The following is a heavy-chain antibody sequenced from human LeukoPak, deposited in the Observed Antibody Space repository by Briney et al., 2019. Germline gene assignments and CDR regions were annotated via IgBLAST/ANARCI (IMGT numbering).Heavy chain of an antibody. Sequence: AGSLRLSCTASGVTLSNYAMHWVRRPPRRGLEWVAVISFDGTNKYYGDSVEGRFSVSIDNSKNTLYLQMDSLTPDDTAIYYCATDYGDYEPIDYWGQGTLVTVSS. V-gene: IGHV3-30*04. J-gene: IGHJ4*02. CDR2: ISFDGTNK. CDR1: GVTLSNYA. D-gene: IGHD4-17*01. CDR3: ATDYGDYEPIDY.